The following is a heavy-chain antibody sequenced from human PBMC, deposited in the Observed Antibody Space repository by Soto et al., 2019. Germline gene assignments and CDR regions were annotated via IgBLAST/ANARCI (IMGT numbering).Heavy chain of an antibody. CDR2: IYHSGST. Sequence: QLQLQESGSGLVKPSQTLSLTCAVSGGSISSGGYSWSWIRQPPGKGLEWIGYIYHSGSTYYNPSLKSRVTISQDRSNAPFSLKLSSVPAADTAVYYCAAGGGLPRYYWGQGTLVTVSS. CDR3: AAGGGLPRYY. V-gene: IGHV4-30-2*01. J-gene: IGHJ4*02. D-gene: IGHD5-12*01. CDR1: GGSISSGGYS.